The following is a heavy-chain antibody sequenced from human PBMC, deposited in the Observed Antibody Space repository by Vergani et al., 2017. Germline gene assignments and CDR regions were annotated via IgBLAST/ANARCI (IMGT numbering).Heavy chain of an antibody. D-gene: IGHD6-19*01. Sequence: QVQLVQSGSELKKPGASVKVSCKASGYTFTSYYMHWVRQAPGQGLEWMGIINPSGGSTSYAQKFQGRVAISADKSTSTAYMELSSLISEDTAVYYCARTVAGLGEWFDPWGQGTLVTVSS. CDR1: GYTFTSYY. J-gene: IGHJ5*02. CDR2: INPSGGST. V-gene: IGHV1-46*01. CDR3: ARTVAGLGEWFDP.